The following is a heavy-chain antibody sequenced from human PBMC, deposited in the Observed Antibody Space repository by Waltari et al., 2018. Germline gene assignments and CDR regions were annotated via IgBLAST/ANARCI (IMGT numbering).Heavy chain of an antibody. CDR1: EFTVSTYA. J-gene: IGHJ4*02. V-gene: IGHV3-48*03. CDR2: ISSSGMTT. Sequence: EVQLVVSGGGSVPPGVYLRLQCGAAEFTVSTYAMNWACQAPGKGLEWISYISSSGMTTYYADSVKGRFTISRDNAKNSLYLQMDSLTAEDTAVYYCARVFKQKLYFDYWGQGTLVTVSS. CDR3: ARVFKQKLYFDY.